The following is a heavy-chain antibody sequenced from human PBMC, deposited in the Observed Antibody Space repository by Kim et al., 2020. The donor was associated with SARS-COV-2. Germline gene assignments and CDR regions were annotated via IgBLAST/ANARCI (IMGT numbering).Heavy chain of an antibody. V-gene: IGHV1-18*04. J-gene: IGHJ4*02. D-gene: IGHD3-10*01. CDR1: GYTFTSYG. CDR3: ARDGRPGQALLWFGDRHGPADY. CDR2: ISAYNGNT. Sequence: ASVKVSCKASGYTFTSYGISWVRQAPGQGLEWMGWISAYNGNTNYAQKLQGRVTMTTDTSTSTAYMELRSLRSDDTAVYYCARDGRPGQALLWFGDRHGPADYWGQGTLVTVSS.